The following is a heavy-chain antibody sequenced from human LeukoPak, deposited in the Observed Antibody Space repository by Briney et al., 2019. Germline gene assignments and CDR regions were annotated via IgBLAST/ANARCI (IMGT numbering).Heavy chain of an antibody. V-gene: IGHV4-34*01. Sequence: SETLSLTCAVYGGPFSGYYWSWIRQPPGKGLEWIGEINHSGSTNYNPSLKSRVTISVDTSKNQFSLKLSSVTAADTAVYYCARRIRLRYFDWGHNWFDPWGQGTLVTVSS. CDR1: GGPFSGYY. CDR3: ARRIRLRYFDWGHNWFDP. CDR2: INHSGST. D-gene: IGHD3-9*01. J-gene: IGHJ5*02.